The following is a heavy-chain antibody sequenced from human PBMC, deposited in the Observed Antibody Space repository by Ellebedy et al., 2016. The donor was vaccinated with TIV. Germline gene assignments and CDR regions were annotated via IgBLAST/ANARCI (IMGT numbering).Heavy chain of an antibody. CDR3: ARGAADIYFDY. CDR1: GGSFSGYY. J-gene: IGHJ4*02. Sequence: SETPSLTXAVYGGSFSGYYWSWIRQPPGKGLEWIGEINHSGSTNYNPSLKSRVTISVDTSKNQFSLKLSSVTAADTAVYYCARGAADIYFDYWGQGTLVTVSS. D-gene: IGHD6-13*01. V-gene: IGHV4-34*01. CDR2: INHSGST.